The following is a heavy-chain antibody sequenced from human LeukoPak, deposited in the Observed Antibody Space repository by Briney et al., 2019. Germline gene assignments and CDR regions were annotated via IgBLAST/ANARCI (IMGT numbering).Heavy chain of an antibody. CDR1: GGSFSGYY. CDR3: ARVTLDYGDYGMDY. CDR2: INHSGST. Sequence: SETLSLTCAVYGGSFSGYYWSWIRQPPGKGLEWIGEINHSGSTNYNPSLKSRVTISVDTSKNQFSLKLSSVTAADTAVYYCARVTLDYGDYGMDYWGQGTLVTVSS. D-gene: IGHD4-17*01. V-gene: IGHV4-34*01. J-gene: IGHJ4*02.